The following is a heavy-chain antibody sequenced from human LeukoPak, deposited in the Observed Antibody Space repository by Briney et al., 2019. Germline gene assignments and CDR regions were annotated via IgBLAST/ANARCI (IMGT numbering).Heavy chain of an antibody. D-gene: IGHD6-13*01. Sequence: SETLSLTCAVSGGSIGSGYSWSWIRQPPGKGLEWIGYIYHSGTTYYNPSLKSRVTISVDRSKKHFSLKLSSVTAADTAVYYCARGGYSSSLTITWFDPWGPGTLVTVSS. CDR1: GGSIGSGYS. CDR3: ARGGYSSSLTITWFDP. V-gene: IGHV4-30-2*01. J-gene: IGHJ5*02. CDR2: IYHSGTT.